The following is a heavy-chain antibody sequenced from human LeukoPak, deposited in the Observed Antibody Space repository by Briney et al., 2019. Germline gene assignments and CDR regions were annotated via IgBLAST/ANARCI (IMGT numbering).Heavy chain of an antibody. CDR1: GFTFSTKY. CDR2: IYSDGST. CDR3: ASYYLEWLFGWAFDI. J-gene: IGHJ3*02. Sequence: GGXLRLSCAASGFTFSTKYMSWVRQAPGKGLEWVSLIYSDGSTYYSDYVKGRITISRDNSKNTLYLQMNSLRAEDTAVYYCASYYLEWLFGWAFDIWGQGTMVTVFS. D-gene: IGHD3-3*01. V-gene: IGHV3-66*02.